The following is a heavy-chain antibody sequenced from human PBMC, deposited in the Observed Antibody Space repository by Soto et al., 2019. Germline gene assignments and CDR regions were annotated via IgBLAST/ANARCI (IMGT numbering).Heavy chain of an antibody. CDR3: AKDVRGGAYCTNGVCPTSFDY. J-gene: IGHJ4*02. CDR2: ISGSGGST. D-gene: IGHD2-8*01. V-gene: IGHV3-23*01. Sequence: GGSLRLSCAASGFTFSSYAMSWVRQAPGKGLEWVSAISGSGGSTYYADSVKGRFTISRDNSKNTLYLQMNSLRAEDTDVYYCAKDVRGGAYCTNGVCPTSFDYWGQGTLVTVSS. CDR1: GFTFSSYA.